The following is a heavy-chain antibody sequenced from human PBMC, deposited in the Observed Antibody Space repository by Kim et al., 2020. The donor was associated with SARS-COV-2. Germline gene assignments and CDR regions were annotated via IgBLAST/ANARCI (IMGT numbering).Heavy chain of an antibody. J-gene: IGHJ4*02. Sequence: GGSLRLSCAASGFTFSDHYMDWVRQAPGKGLEWVGRTRNKANSYTTEYASSVKGRFTISRDDSKNSLYLQMNSRKTEDTAVYYCARVQVYSGRRAPDYWGQGTLVTVSS. CDR2: TRNKANSYTT. V-gene: IGHV3-72*01. D-gene: IGHD2-8*01. CDR1: GFTFSDHY. CDR3: ARVQVYSGRRAPDY.